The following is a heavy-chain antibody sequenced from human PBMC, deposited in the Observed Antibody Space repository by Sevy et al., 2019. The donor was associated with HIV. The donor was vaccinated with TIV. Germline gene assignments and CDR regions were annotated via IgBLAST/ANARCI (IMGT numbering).Heavy chain of an antibody. Sequence: ASVKVSCKASGGTLSSFGITWVRQAPGQGPEWMGRIIPVLNIANYAQKFQGRVTITADEPTSTAYMEMRSLSSDDTAVYYCARDRAGYSSDAFDIWGQGTMVTVSS. CDR1: GGTLSSFG. D-gene: IGHD5-18*01. CDR2: IIPVLNIA. CDR3: ARDRAGYSSDAFDI. J-gene: IGHJ3*02. V-gene: IGHV1-69*15.